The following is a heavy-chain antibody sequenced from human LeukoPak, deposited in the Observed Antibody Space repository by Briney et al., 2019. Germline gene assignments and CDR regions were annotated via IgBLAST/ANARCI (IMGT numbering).Heavy chain of an antibody. CDR3: ARHTFHRGNWNWFDP. J-gene: IGHJ5*02. Sequence: SETLSLTCTVSGGSISSSSYYWGWIRQPPGKGLEWIGSIYYSGSTYYNPSLKSRVTISVDTSQNQFSLKLSSVTAADTAVYYCARHTFHRGNWNWFDPWGQGTLVTVSS. CDR1: GGSISSSSYY. CDR2: IYYSGST. V-gene: IGHV4-39*01. D-gene: IGHD3-10*01.